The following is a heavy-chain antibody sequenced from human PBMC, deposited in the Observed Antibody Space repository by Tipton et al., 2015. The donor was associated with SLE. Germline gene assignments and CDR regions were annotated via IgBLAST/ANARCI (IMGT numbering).Heavy chain of an antibody. J-gene: IGHJ4*02. D-gene: IGHD4-17*01. CDR3: VRHTETYGADY. V-gene: IGHV5-51*01. CDR2: IYPGDSQT. CDR1: GYRFISYW. Sequence: QLVQSGAEVKKPGESLKISCEGSGYRFISYWIAWVRHMPGKDLEWMGIIYPGDSQTRYGPSFEGQVAISVDKSISTAYLQWTNLKASDTAMYYCVRHTETYGADYWGLGTLVTVSS.